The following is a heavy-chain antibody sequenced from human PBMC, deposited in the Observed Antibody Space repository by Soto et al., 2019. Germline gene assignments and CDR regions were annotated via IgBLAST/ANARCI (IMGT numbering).Heavy chain of an antibody. CDR1: GFTFSTYA. CDR2: ISYGGSNK. V-gene: IGHV3-30-3*01. CDR3: ARGGEWELTRFGPSDY. D-gene: IGHD1-26*01. J-gene: IGHJ4*02. Sequence: SLRLSCVASGFTFSTYAMHWVRQAPGKGLEWVAVISYGGSNKYYADSVKGRFTISRDNSKNTLYLQMDSLRAEDAAVYYCARGGEWELTRFGPSDYWGQGIPVTVSS.